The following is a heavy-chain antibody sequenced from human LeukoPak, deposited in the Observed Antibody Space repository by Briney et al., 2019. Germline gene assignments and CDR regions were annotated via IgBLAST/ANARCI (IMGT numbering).Heavy chain of an antibody. D-gene: IGHD3-10*01. V-gene: IGHV4-39*01. Sequence: PSETLSLTCTVSGGSISSSSYYWGWIRQPPGKGLEWIGSIYYSGSTYYNPSLKSRVTISVDTSKNQFSLKLSSVTAADTAVYYCARLVHYYGSGRPNPYFDYWGQGTLVTVSS. J-gene: IGHJ4*02. CDR3: ARLVHYYGSGRPNPYFDY. CDR1: GGSISSSSYY. CDR2: IYYSGST.